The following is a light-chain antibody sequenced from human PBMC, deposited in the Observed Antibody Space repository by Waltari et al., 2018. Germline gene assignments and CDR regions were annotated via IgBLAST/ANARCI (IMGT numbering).Light chain of an antibody. CDR3: QQYYSSPYT. CDR1: PTVLYNSNNRNY. Sequence: DFVMTQSPASLALSLGERATIHCKTSPTVLYNSNNRNYLTWYQQKQEQPPTLLFYWASTRESGVPDRFSASGSGTDFTLTISRLQPEDVAIYYCQQYYSSPYTFGQGTRLEIK. CDR2: WAS. J-gene: IGKJ2*01. V-gene: IGKV4-1*01.